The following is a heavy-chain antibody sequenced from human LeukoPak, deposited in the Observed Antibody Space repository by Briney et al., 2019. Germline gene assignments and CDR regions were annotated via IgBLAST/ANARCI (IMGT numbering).Heavy chain of an antibody. V-gene: IGHV4-61*02. CDR2: IYTSGST. CDR3: ARGSPYYYYYMDV. J-gene: IGHJ6*03. Sequence: SETLSLTCTVSGSSISSGSYYWSWIRQPAGKGLEWIGRIYTSGSTNYNPSLKSRVTISVDTSKNQFSLKLSSVSDADTAVYYCARGSPYYYYYMDVWGNGTTVTVSS. CDR1: GSSISSGSYY.